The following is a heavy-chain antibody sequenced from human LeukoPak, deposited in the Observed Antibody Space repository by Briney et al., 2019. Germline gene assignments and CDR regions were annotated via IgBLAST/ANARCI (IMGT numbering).Heavy chain of an antibody. CDR1: GYIFMNYG. CDR2: ISAYNGNT. D-gene: IGHD2-8*01. J-gene: IGHJ4*02. V-gene: IGHV1-18*01. CDR3: AETHGVP. Sequence: AAVKVSCKASGYIFMNYGISWVRQAPGQGLEWMGWISAYNGNTNYAQKFQGRVTMTTDTSTSTAYMELSSLRSEDTAVYYCAETHGVPWGQGTLVTVSS.